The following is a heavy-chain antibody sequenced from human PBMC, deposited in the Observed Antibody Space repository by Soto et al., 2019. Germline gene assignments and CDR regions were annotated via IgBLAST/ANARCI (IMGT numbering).Heavy chain of an antibody. Sequence: GGSLRLSCTASAFSFGDYAMNWFRQAPGKGLEWISFIRSKNYGGTAEYAASVKGRFIISRDDSKSLTYLQINSLETEDTAVYYCARRNCIGATCYSSGNWFDPWGQGTLVTVSS. J-gene: IGHJ5*02. V-gene: IGHV3-49*03. D-gene: IGHD2-15*01. CDR3: ARRNCIGATCYSSGNWFDP. CDR1: AFSFGDYA. CDR2: IRSKNYGGTA.